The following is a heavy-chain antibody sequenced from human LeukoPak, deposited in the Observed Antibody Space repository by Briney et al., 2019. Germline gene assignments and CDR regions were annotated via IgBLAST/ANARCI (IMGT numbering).Heavy chain of an antibody. CDR1: GGSISRSFYY. CDR2: IYYSDSGKM. CDR3: ARRPPALGAFGI. J-gene: IGHJ3*02. Sequence: SETLSLTCTVSGGSISRSFYYWGWIRQSPGKGLEWIGSIYYSDSGKMYYNPSLKSRVTMSADTSKNQFSLRVNSVTAADTAVYYCARRPPALGAFGIWGQGTMVSVSS. V-gene: IGHV4-39*01.